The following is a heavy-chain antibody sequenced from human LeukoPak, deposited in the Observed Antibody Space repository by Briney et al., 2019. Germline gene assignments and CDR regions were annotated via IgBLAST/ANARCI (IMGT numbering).Heavy chain of an antibody. Sequence: ASVKVSCKASGYTFTGYYMHWVRQAPGQGLEWMGWINPNSGGQNYAQKFQGRVTMTRDTSISTAYMELSRLRSDDTAVYYCAREMNSGYDEGGLEYWGQGTLVTV. V-gene: IGHV1-2*02. J-gene: IGHJ4*02. D-gene: IGHD5-12*01. CDR2: INPNSGGQ. CDR3: AREMNSGYDEGGLEY. CDR1: GYTFTGYY.